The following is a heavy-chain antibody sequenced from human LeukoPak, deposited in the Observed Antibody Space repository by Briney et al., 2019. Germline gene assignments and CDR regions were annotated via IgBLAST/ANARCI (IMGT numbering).Heavy chain of an antibody. D-gene: IGHD6-6*01. CDR1: GDSISSYY. J-gene: IGHJ4*02. V-gene: IGHV4-4*09. Sequence: PSETLSLTCTVSGDSISSYYWSWIRQPPGKGLEWIGYIYTSGGTNYIPSLKGRVTISIDTSKNQFSLKMSSVTAADSAVYYCARLTRLSTSPDRYYLDYWGQGTLVTVSS. CDR2: IYTSGGT. CDR3: ARLTRLSTSPDRYYLDY.